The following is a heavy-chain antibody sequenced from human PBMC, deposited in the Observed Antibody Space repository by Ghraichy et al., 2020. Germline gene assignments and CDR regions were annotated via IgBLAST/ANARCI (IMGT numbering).Heavy chain of an antibody. Sequence: GGSLRLSCAASGFTFSSYSMNWVRQAPGKGLEWVSYISSSSSTIYYADSVKGRFTISRDNAKNSLYLQMNSLRDEDTAVYYCARAAPYSSSWYSDFDYWGQGTLVTVSS. CDR2: ISSSSSTI. J-gene: IGHJ4*02. CDR1: GFTFSSYS. CDR3: ARAAPYSSSWYSDFDY. V-gene: IGHV3-48*02. D-gene: IGHD6-13*01.